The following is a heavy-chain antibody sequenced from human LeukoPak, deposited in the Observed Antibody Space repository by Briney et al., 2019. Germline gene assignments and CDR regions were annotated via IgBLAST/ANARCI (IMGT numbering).Heavy chain of an antibody. CDR2: IYTSGST. J-gene: IGHJ6*02. CDR1: GGSISTGSYY. CDR3: AIDSSGKKYYYYGMDV. V-gene: IGHV4-61*02. Sequence: SETLSLTCTVSGGSISTGSYYWSWIRPPAGQGVEWIGRIYTSGSTNYNPSLKSRVTISVDTSKNQFSMKLSSVTAADTAVYYCAIDSSGKKYYYYGMDVWGQGTTVTVSS. D-gene: IGHD3-22*01.